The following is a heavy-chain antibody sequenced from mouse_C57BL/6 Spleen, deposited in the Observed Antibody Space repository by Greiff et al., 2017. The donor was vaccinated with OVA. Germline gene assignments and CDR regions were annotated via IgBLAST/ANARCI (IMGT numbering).Heavy chain of an antibody. V-gene: IGHV1-52*01. J-gene: IGHJ1*03. Sequence: QVQLKQSGAELVRPGSSVKLSCKASGYTFTSYWMHWVKQRPIQGLEWIGNIDPSDSETHYNQKFKDKATLTVDESSSTAYMQLSSLTSEDSAVYYCARSPNYYGSSYGYWYFDVWGTGTTVTVSS. CDR2: IDPSDSET. D-gene: IGHD1-1*01. CDR3: ARSPNYYGSSYGYWYFDV. CDR1: GYTFTSYW.